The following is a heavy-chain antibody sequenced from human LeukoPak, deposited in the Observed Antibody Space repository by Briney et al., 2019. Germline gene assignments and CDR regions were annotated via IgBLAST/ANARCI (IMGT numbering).Heavy chain of an antibody. D-gene: IGHD2-15*01. CDR1: GDSISSGDYY. CDR2: IYTSGST. V-gene: IGHV4-61*02. Sequence: SSETLSLTCTVSGDSISSGDYYWSWIRQPAGKGLEWIGRIYTSGSTNYNPSLKSRVTMSVDTSKNQFSLKLSSVTAADTAVYYCARDLEPQHRYCSGGSCYGTHEAFDIWGQGTMVTVSS. CDR3: ARDLEPQHRYCSGGSCYGTHEAFDI. J-gene: IGHJ3*02.